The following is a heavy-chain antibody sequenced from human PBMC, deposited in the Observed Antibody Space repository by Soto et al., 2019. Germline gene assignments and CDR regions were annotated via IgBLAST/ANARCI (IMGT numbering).Heavy chain of an antibody. CDR1: GFTFSSYA. CDR2: ISGSGGST. Sequence: EVQLLESGGGLVQPGGSLRLSCAASGFTFSSYAMSWVRQTPGKGLEWVSAISGSGGSTFYADSVKGRFTISRDNSKNTLYLQMNSLRAEDTAVYYCAKDPXXXSSGWYGVYWGQGTLVTVSS. D-gene: IGHD6-19*01. V-gene: IGHV3-23*01. J-gene: IGHJ4*02. CDR3: AKDPXXXSSGWYGVY.